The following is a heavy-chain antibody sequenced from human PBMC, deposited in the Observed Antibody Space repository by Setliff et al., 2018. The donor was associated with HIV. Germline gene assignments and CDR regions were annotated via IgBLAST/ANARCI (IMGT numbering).Heavy chain of an antibody. CDR3: ARVRTYSDFYYPAPIPSYYFDF. J-gene: IGHJ4*02. V-gene: IGHV1-18*01. CDR2: IHVGNGNT. Sequence: ASVKVSCKASGYTFLNYGISWARQTPGRGLEWMAWIHVGNGNTKTARKFQGRVALTTDTSTSTAHMELRNLRSDDTAVYYCARVRTYSDFYYPAPIPSYYFDFWGQGTLVTVSS. CDR1: GYTFLNYG. D-gene: IGHD1-26*01.